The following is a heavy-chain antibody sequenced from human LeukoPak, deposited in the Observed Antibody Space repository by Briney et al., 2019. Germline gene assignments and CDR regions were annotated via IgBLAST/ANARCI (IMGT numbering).Heavy chain of an antibody. CDR2: IRYDGSNK. D-gene: IGHD2-2*01. Sequence: GGSLRLSCAASGFTFSSYGMHWVRQAPGKGLEWVAFIRYDGSNKYYADSVKGRFTISRDNSKNTLYLQMNSLRAEDTAVYYCAKSRREVVPAAYHSDYWGQGTLVTVSS. V-gene: IGHV3-30*02. CDR1: GFTFSSYG. CDR3: AKSRREVVPAAYHSDY. J-gene: IGHJ4*02.